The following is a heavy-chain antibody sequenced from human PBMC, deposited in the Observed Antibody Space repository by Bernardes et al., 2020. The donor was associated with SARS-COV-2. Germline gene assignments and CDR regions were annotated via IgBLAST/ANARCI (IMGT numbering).Heavy chain of an antibody. CDR2: IKRNDDGATT. J-gene: IGHJ4*02. CDR3: ITGLGRTHTDY. V-gene: IGHV3-15*07. CDR1: GFTFSDTW. Sequence: GGTLRLSCAASGFTFSDTWMSWVRQAPGKGLEWVGHIKRNDDGATTVYAAPVKGRFTISRDDSQSTMYLQMNSLKTEDTAVYYCITGLGRTHTDYWGRGTLVTVSS. D-gene: IGHD3-16*01.